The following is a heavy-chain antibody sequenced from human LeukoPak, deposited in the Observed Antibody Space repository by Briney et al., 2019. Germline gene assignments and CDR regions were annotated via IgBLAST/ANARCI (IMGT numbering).Heavy chain of an antibody. J-gene: IGHJ4*02. CDR1: GGSISSFY. CDR3: ARASDYDSWSGYYHPFFDS. CDR2: IYYSGNT. V-gene: IGHV4-59*08. D-gene: IGHD3-3*01. Sequence: PSETLSLTCTVSGGSISSFYWGWIRQPPGKRLEWIGYIYYSGNTNYNPFLKSRVTISVDTSKNQFSLNLSSLTAADTAIYYCARASDYDSWSGYYHPFFDSWGQGTLVTVSS.